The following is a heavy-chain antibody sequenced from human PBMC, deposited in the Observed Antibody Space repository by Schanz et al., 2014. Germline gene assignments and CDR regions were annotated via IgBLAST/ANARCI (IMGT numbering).Heavy chain of an antibody. J-gene: IGHJ3*02. CDR1: GFTFSTHA. V-gene: IGHV3-30*18. CDR2: VSSDGNND. Sequence: VQLLESGGGVVQPGRSLRLSCAASGFTFSTHAMHWVRQAPGKGLEWVALVSSDGNNDYYTDSVKGRFTISRDNSKNTLYLQMNSLRAEDTAVYYCAKGRFGELSAFDIWGQGTMVTVSS. CDR3: AKGRFGELSAFDI. D-gene: IGHD3-10*01.